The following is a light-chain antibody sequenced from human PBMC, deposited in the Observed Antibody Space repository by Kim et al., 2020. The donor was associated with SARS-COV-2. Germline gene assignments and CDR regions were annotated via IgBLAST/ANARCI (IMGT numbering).Light chain of an antibody. V-gene: IGLV2-23*01. J-gene: IGLJ1*01. Sequence: QSVLTQPASVSGSLGQSITVSCTGTNSDVGGYELVSWYQHHPGKVPKLLIYGDRQRPSGVSDRFSGSKSGQTASLTISGLQLEDEADYFCCSYAGRPGYVFGTVTKVTVL. CDR3: CSYAGRPGYV. CDR2: GDR. CDR1: NSDVGGYEL.